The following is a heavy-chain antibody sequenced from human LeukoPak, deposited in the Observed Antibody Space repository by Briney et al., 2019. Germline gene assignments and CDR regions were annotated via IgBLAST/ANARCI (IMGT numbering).Heavy chain of an antibody. CDR2: IYSGGST. V-gene: IGHV3-53*01. J-gene: IGHJ6*04. CDR1: GFTVSSNY. Sequence: GGSLRLSCAASGFTVSSNYMSWVRQAPGKGLEWVSVIYSGGSTYCADSVKGRFTISRDNSKNTLYLQMNSLRAEDTAVYYCARDRNRRWFGSFYGMDVWGKGTTVTVSS. D-gene: IGHD3-10*01. CDR3: ARDRNRRWFGSFYGMDV.